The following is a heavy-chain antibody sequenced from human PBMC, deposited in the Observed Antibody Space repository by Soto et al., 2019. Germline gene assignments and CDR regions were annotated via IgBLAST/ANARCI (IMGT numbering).Heavy chain of an antibody. J-gene: IGHJ5*02. CDR2: ISTYSGDT. V-gene: IGHV1-18*01. Sequence: QVPLVQSGVEVKTPGASVKVSCQASGYTFFTYDITWVRQAPGQGLEWMGWISTYSGDTKYAQKLQGRVTMTTDTSTTTAYLELRSLRSDDTAVYYCARHHGPTTSEKWFDPWGQGTLVTVSS. D-gene: IGHD5-12*01. CDR1: GYTFFTYD. CDR3: ARHHGPTTSEKWFDP.